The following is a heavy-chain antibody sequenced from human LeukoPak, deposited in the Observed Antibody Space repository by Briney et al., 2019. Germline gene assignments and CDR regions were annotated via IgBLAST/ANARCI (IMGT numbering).Heavy chain of an antibody. CDR1: GYSFTSYW. D-gene: IGHD6-19*01. Sequence: HGESLKISCKGSGYSFTSYWISWVRQLPGKGLEWMGRIDPSDSYTNYSPSFQGHVTISADKSISTAYLQWSSLRASDTAMYYCARLYPQWHAGGMDVWGKGTTVTVSS. V-gene: IGHV5-10-1*01. CDR3: ARLYPQWHAGGMDV. CDR2: IDPSDSYT. J-gene: IGHJ6*04.